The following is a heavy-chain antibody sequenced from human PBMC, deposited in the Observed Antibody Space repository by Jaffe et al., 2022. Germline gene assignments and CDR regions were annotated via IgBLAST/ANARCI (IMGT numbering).Heavy chain of an antibody. Sequence: QVQLQESGPGLVKPSETLSLTCAVSGYSISSGYYWGWIRQPPGKGLEWIGSIYHSGSTYYNPSLKSRVTISVDTSKNQFSLKLSSVTAADTAVYYCARHILQGQYSSSWRAVYNWFDPWGQGTLVTVSS. D-gene: IGHD6-13*01. CDR2: IYHSGST. CDR1: GYSISSGYY. CDR3: ARHILQGQYSSSWRAVYNWFDP. J-gene: IGHJ5*02. V-gene: IGHV4-38-2*01.